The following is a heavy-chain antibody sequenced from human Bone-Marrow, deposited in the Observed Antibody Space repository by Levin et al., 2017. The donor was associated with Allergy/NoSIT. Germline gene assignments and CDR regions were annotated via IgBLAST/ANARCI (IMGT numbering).Heavy chain of an antibody. J-gene: IGHJ4*02. D-gene: IGHD1-7*01. CDR1: GFTFSSYW. CDR2: INRDGSST. CDR3: ASYNWNYEVES. Sequence: GGSLRLSCAASGFTFSSYWMHWVRQPPGKGLLWVARINRDGSSTKYVDSVKGRFTISRDNAKNTLYLQMDSLRVEDTSVYYCASYNWNYEVESWGQGTLFIVSS. V-gene: IGHV3-74*03.